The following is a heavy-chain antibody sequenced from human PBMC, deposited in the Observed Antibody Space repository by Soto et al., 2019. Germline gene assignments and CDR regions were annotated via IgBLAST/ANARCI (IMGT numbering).Heavy chain of an antibody. CDR2: VYYSGST. D-gene: IGHD3-3*01. CDR3: ARHLDLWSATNWFDP. CDR1: GGFISSASYY. J-gene: IGHJ5*02. Sequence: QLQLQESGPGLVKPSETLSLTCTVSGGFISSASYYWGWIRQSPGEGLEWIGTVYYSGSTYYNPSLKSRVIISVDTSKNQFSLKVGSVTAADTAVYYCARHLDLWSATNWFDPWGQGILVIVSS. V-gene: IGHV4-39*01.